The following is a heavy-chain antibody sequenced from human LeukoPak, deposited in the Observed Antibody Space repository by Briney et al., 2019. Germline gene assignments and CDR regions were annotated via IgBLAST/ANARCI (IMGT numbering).Heavy chain of an antibody. CDR1: GDSISSDY. J-gene: IGHJ4*02. Sequence: SETLSLTCTVSGDSISSDYWSWIRQPPGKGLEWIGYIYYSGSTSYNPSLKSRVTISLDTSKIQFSLKLSSVTAADTAVYYCARENHNYGDYYFDYWGQGTLVTVSS. V-gene: IGHV4-59*01. CDR2: IYYSGST. CDR3: ARENHNYGDYYFDY. D-gene: IGHD4/OR15-4a*01.